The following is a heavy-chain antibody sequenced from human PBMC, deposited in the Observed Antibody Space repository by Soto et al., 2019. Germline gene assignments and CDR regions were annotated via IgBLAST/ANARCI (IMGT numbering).Heavy chain of an antibody. J-gene: IGHJ4*02. CDR3: AKAPLSSIAARASYYFDY. V-gene: IGHV3-9*01. CDR1: GFTFDDYA. D-gene: IGHD6-6*01. CDR2: ISWNSGSI. Sequence: EVQLVESGGGLVQPGRSLRLSCAASGFTFDDYAMHWVRQAPGKGLEWVSGISWNSGSIGYADSVKGRFTISRDNAKNSLYLQMNSLRAEDTALYYCAKAPLSSIAARASYYFDYWGQGTLVTVSS.